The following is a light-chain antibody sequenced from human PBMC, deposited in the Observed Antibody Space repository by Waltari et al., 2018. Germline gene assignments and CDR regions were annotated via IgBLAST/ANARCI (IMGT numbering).Light chain of an antibody. J-gene: IGLJ2*01. V-gene: IGLV2-8*01. CDR1: SGDVGSYDY. CDR3: TSYAGSPYVV. CDR2: EVS. Sequence: QSALTQPPSASGSPGQSVTISCTGTSGDVGSYDYVSWYQQHPGKAPKLIIYEVSKRSSGVPDRFSGFKSGNTASLTVSGLQAEDEADYYCTSYAGSPYVVLGGGTKLTVL.